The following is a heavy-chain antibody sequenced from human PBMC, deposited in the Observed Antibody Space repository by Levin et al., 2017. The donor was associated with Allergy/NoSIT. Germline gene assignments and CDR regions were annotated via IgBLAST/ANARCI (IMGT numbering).Heavy chain of an antibody. CDR1: GFIFSSYA. D-gene: IGHD4-17*01. CDR2: ISYDESNE. V-gene: IGHV3-30*03. CDR3: ARTTVTRGDALDI. Sequence: GESLKISCAASGFIFSSYAMHWVRQAPGKGLEWVAVISYDESNEYYADSVKGRFTISRDNSKNTLYLQMNSLRAEDTALYYCARTTVTRGDALDIWGQGTMVTVSS. J-gene: IGHJ3*02.